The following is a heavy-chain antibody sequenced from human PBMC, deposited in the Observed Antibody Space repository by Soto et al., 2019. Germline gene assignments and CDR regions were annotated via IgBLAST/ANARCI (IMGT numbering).Heavy chain of an antibody. CDR1: GFTFSSYS. CDR3: AKANRYYDSSGPLAY. V-gene: IGHV3-48*01. J-gene: IGHJ4*02. CDR2: ISGSSSTI. D-gene: IGHD3-22*01. Sequence: GGSLRLSCAASGFTFSSYSMNWVRQAPGKGLEWVSDISGSSSTIYYADSVKGRFTISRDNAKNTLYLQMNSLRAEDTAVYYCAKANRYYDSSGPLAYWGQGTLVTVSS.